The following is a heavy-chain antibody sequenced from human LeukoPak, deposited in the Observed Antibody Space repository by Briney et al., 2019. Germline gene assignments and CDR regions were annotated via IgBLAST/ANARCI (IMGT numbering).Heavy chain of an antibody. CDR1: GYIFTDYY. D-gene: IGHD1-1*01. Sequence: ASVKVSCKASGYIFTDYYMHWVRQAPGQELGWMGRINPNSGGTNYAQKFQGRVTITRNTSISTVYMELSSLRSEDTAVYYCARGPPTAQYFQHWGQGTLVTVSS. V-gene: IGHV1/OR15-1*04. J-gene: IGHJ1*01. CDR2: INPNSGGT. CDR3: ARGPPTAQYFQH.